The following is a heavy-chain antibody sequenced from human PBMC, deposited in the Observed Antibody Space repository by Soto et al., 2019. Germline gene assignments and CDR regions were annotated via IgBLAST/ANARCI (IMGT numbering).Heavy chain of an antibody. CDR3: ERELEIRYWFDP. CDR1: GGSISSGGYY. CDR2: IYYSGST. V-gene: IGHV4-31*03. J-gene: IGHJ5*02. D-gene: IGHD1-7*01. Sequence: PSETLSLTCPVSGGSISSGGYYWSWIRQHPGKGLEWIGYIYYSGSTYYNPSLKSRVTISVDTSKKQFSLKLSSVTAADTAVYYCERELEIRYWFDPWGQETLVTVSS.